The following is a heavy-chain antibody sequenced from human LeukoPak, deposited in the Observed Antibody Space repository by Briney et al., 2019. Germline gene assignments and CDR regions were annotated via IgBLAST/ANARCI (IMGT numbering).Heavy chain of an antibody. CDR3: AAAAAGDYYYYMDV. D-gene: IGHD6-13*01. V-gene: IGHV1-8*03. Sequence: ASVKVSCKASGYTFTSYGISWVRQATGQGLEWMGWMNPNSGNTGYAQKFQGRVTITRNTSISTAYMELSSLRSEDTAVYYCAAAAAGDYYYYMDVWGKGTTVTVSS. CDR1: GYTFTSYG. J-gene: IGHJ6*03. CDR2: MNPNSGNT.